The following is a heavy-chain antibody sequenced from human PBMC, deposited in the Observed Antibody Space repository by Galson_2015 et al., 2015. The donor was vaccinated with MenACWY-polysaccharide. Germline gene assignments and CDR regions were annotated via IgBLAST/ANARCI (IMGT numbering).Heavy chain of an antibody. CDR1: GFTFRDYG. CDR3: AKKWGVDGTVYHFDL. D-gene: IGHD3/OR15-3a*01. J-gene: IGHJ2*01. CDR2: SGTGGGT. V-gene: IGHV3-23*01. Sequence: SLRLSCAASGFTFRDYGMTWVRQAPGKGLEWVSSSGTGGGTYYTDSVKGRFTISRDNSKNTLYLQMNSLRVEDTAVYFCAKKWGVDGTVYHFDLWGRGTLVTVSA.